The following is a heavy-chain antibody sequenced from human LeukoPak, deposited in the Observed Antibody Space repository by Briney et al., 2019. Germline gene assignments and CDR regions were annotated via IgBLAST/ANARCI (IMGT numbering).Heavy chain of an antibody. J-gene: IGHJ4*02. CDR3: ARADLPYYYDSSGYFDY. V-gene: IGHV1-18*01. D-gene: IGHD3-22*01. CDR2: ISAYNGNT. CDR1: GYTFTSYG. Sequence: GASVKVSCTASGYTFTSYGISWVRQAPGQGLEWMGWISAYNGNTNYAQKLQGGVTMTTDTSTSTAYMELRSLRSDDTAVYYCARADLPYYYDSSGYFDYWGQGTLVTVSS.